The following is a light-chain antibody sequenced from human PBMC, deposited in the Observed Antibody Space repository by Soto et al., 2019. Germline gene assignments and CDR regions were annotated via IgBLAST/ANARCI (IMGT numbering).Light chain of an antibody. Sequence: DIQMTQSPSSLSASVGDRVTISCRASQGISNYLAWYQQTPGKVPKLLIYAASTLQSGVPSRFSGSGSGTDFTLTISSLQPEDVATYYCQKYNTWPVYTFGQATKVDIK. CDR3: QKYNTWPVYT. V-gene: IGKV1-27*01. CDR1: QGISNY. J-gene: IGKJ2*01. CDR2: AAS.